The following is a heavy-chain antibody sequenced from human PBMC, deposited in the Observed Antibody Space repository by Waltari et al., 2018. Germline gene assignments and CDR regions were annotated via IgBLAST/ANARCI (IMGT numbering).Heavy chain of an antibody. CDR3: ARDDNYYDSSGFHAFDI. Sequence: QVQLVQSGAEVKKPGASVKVSCKASGYTFTRYDINWVRQTTGQGLEWMGWMNLDSGNTGYAKKFQGRVTMTRNTAISTAYRELSSLRSEDTAVYYCARDDNYYDSSGFHAFDIWGQGTMVTVSS. J-gene: IGHJ3*02. CDR2: MNLDSGNT. D-gene: IGHD3-22*01. CDR1: GYTFTRYD. V-gene: IGHV1-8*01.